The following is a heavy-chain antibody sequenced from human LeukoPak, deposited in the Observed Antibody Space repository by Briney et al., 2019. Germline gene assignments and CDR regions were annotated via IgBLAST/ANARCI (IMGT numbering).Heavy chain of an antibody. Sequence: PGGSLRLSCAASGFTFDGFAMHWVRQAPGKGLEWVAFIRYDGSNKYYADSVKGRFTISRDNSKNTLYLQMNSLRAEDTAVYYCTPIAAAGSDYWGQGTLVTVSS. CDR1: GFTFDGFA. CDR2: IRYDGSNK. CDR3: TPIAAAGSDY. D-gene: IGHD6-13*01. V-gene: IGHV3-30*02. J-gene: IGHJ4*02.